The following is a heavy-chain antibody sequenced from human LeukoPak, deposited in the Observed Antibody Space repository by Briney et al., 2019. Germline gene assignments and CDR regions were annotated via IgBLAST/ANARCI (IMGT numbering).Heavy chain of an antibody. CDR1: GFTVSSNY. CDR2: IYSGGST. V-gene: IGHV3-53*01. J-gene: IGHJ3*02. D-gene: IGHD5/OR15-5a*01. CDR3: ARSNDAFDI. Sequence: GGSLRLSCAASGFTVSSNYMNWVRQAPGKGLEWVSIIYSGGSTFYADSVKGRFTISRDNSENTLHLQMNSLRAEDTAVYYCARSNDAFDIWGQGTMVTVSS.